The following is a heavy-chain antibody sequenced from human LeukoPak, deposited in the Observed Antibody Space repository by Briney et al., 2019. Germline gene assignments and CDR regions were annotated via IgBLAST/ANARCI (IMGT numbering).Heavy chain of an antibody. J-gene: IGHJ4*02. CDR3: ARLPINYYDSSGYPFDY. V-gene: IGHV1-2*02. CDR1: GYTFTGYY. Sequence: ASVKVSCTASGYTFTGYYMHWVRQAPGQGLEWMGWINPNSGGTNYAQKFQGRVTMTRDTSISTAYMELSRLRSDDTAVYYCARLPINYYDSSGYPFDYWGQGTLVTVSS. D-gene: IGHD3-22*01. CDR2: INPNSGGT.